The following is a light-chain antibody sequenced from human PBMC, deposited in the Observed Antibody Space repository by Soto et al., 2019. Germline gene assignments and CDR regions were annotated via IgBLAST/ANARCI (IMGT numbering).Light chain of an antibody. CDR2: GAS. Sequence: IVLTQSPGTLSLSPGERATLSCRASHSVSSSYLAWYQQKHGQAPRLLIYGASSRATGIPDRFSGSGAGTDFSISISRLQPEDFAVYYCQQDGSSPPITFGQGTRLEIK. V-gene: IGKV3-20*01. J-gene: IGKJ5*01. CDR3: QQDGSSPPIT. CDR1: HSVSSSY.